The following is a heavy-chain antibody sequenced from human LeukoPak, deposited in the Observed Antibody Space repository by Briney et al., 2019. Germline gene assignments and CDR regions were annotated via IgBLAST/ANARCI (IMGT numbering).Heavy chain of an antibody. D-gene: IGHD2-15*01. J-gene: IGHJ4*02. CDR3: ARVYCSGGSCYSSRGHFDY. CDR1: GGTFSIYA. CDR2: IIPIFGTA. V-gene: IGHV1-69*06. Sequence: SVKVSCKASGGTFSIYAISWVRQAPGQGLEWMGGIIPIFGTANYAQKFQGRVTITADKSTSTAYMELSSLRSEDTAVYYCARVYCSGGSCYSSRGHFDYWGQGTLVTVSS.